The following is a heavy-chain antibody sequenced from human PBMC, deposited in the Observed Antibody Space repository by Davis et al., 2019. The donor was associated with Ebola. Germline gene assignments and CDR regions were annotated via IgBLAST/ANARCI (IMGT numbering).Heavy chain of an antibody. V-gene: IGHV3-30*04. Sequence: GESLKISCAASGFTFSSYAMHWVRQAPGKGLEWVAVISYDGSNKYYADSVKGRFTISRDNSKNTLYLQMSSLRAEDTAVYYCARINSYGDFDYWGQGTLVTVSS. CDR1: GFTFSSYA. CDR3: ARINSYGDFDY. D-gene: IGHD5-18*01. CDR2: ISYDGSNK. J-gene: IGHJ4*02.